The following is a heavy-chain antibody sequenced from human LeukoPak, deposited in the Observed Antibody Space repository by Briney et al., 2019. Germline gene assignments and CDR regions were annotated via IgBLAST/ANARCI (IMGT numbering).Heavy chain of an antibody. CDR1: GYSISSEYY. D-gene: IGHD3-16*02. CDR3: ARHSMKDYDYVWGSYRPDAFDI. J-gene: IGHJ3*02. Sequence: SETLSLTCSVSGYSISSEYYWGWIRQPTGKGLEWIGSIYQSGSTYYNPSLKSRVTISVDTSKNQFSLKLSSVTAADTAVYYCARHSMKDYDYVWGSYRPDAFDIWGQGTMVTVSS. CDR2: IYQSGST. V-gene: IGHV4-38-2*01.